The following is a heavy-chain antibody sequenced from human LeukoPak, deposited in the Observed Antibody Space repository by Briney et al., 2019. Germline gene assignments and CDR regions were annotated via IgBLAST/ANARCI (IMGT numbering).Heavy chain of an antibody. CDR2: IRYDGSDK. CDR1: GFTFSSYD. CDR3: AKSGVRLNQYYYDY. Sequence: GGSLRLSCAASGFTFSSYDMHWVRQAPGKGLEWVAFIRYDGSDKYYGDSVKGRFTISRDNAKNTLYLQMNSLRAEDTAMYYCAKSGVRLNQYYYDYWGQGPLVTVSS. D-gene: IGHD2-8*01. V-gene: IGHV3-30*02. J-gene: IGHJ4*02.